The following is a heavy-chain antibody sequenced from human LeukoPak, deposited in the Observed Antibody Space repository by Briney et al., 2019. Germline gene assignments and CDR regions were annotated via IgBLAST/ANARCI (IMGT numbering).Heavy chain of an antibody. J-gene: IGHJ4*02. V-gene: IGHV1-46*01. CDR2: INPSGGST. D-gene: IGHD3-10*02. CDR3: ARVPPIYYGRAYFDY. CDR1: GYTFTSYY. Sequence: ASVKVSCKASGYTFTSYYMHWVRQAPGQGLEWMGIINPSGGSTSYAQKFQGRVTMTRDMSTSTVYMELSSLRSEDTAVYYCARVPPIYYGRAYFDYWGQGTLVTVSS.